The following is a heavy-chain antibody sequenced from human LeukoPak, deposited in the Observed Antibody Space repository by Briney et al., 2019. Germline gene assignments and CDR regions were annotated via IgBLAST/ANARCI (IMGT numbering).Heavy chain of an antibody. J-gene: IGHJ4*02. D-gene: IGHD3-22*01. V-gene: IGHV3-21*04. CDR2: ITSSSTYK. Sequence: PGGSLRLSCAASGFTFSVFDMDWVRQAPGKGLEWISSITSSSTYKYYADSVRGRFTISRDNSKNTLYLQMNSLRAEDTAVYFCAKRGVVIRVILVGFHKEAYYFDSWGQGALVTVSS. CDR3: AKRGVVIRVILVGFHKEAYYFDS. CDR1: GFTFSVFD.